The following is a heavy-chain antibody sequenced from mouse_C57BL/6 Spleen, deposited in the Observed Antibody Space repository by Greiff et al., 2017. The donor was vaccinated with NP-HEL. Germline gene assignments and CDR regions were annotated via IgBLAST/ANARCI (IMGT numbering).Heavy chain of an antibody. Sequence: VQLQQSGAELVKPGASVKLSCKASGYTFTSYWMQWVKQRPGQGLEWIGEIDPSDSYTNYNQKFKGKATLTVDTSSSTAYMQLSSLTSEDSAVYYCARSYGYDLYYFDYWGQGTTLTVSS. D-gene: IGHD2-2*01. CDR1: GYTFTSYW. V-gene: IGHV1-50*01. CDR2: IDPSDSYT. J-gene: IGHJ2*01. CDR3: ARSYGYDLYYFDY.